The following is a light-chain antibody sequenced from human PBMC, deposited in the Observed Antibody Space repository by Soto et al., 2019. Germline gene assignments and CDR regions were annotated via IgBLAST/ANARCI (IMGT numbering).Light chain of an antibody. CDR1: QSISSW. V-gene: IGKV1-5*03. Sequence: DIQMTQSPSTLSTAVGDRVTITCRASQSISSWLAWYQQKPGKAPKLLIYKASSLESGVPSRFSGSGSETEFTLTISSLQADDFATYYCQHYNDYPWPFGQGTKVEIK. J-gene: IGKJ1*01. CDR2: KAS. CDR3: QHYNDYPWP.